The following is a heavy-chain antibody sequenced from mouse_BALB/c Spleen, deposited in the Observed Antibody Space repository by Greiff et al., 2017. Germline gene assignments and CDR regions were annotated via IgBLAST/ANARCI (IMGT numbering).Heavy chain of an antibody. CDR1: GFTFSDYY. V-gene: IGHV5-4*02. J-gene: IGHJ1*01. Sequence: EVKLVESGGGLVKPGGSLKLSCAASGFTFSDYYMYWVRQTPEKRLEWVATISDGGSYTYYPDSVKGRFTISRDNAKNNLYLQMSSLKSEDTAMYYCARDGSRRYDWYFDVWGAGTTVTVSS. CDR3: ARDGSRRYDWYFDV. CDR2: ISDGGSYT. D-gene: IGHD2-14*01.